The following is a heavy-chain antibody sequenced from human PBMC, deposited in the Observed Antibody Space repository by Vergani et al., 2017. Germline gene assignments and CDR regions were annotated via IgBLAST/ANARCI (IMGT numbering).Heavy chain of an antibody. J-gene: IGHJ3*02. D-gene: IGHD3-10*01. CDR2: INPSGGST. CDR3: AREIGTMVRGPYAFDI. CDR1: GYTFTSYY. V-gene: IGHV1-46*01. Sequence: QVQLVQSGAEVKKPGASVKVSCKASGYTFTSYYMHWVRQAPGQGLEWMGIINPSGGSTSYAQKFQGRVTMTRDTSTSTVYMELSSLRSEDTAVYYCAREIGTMVRGPYAFDIWGQGTMVTVSS.